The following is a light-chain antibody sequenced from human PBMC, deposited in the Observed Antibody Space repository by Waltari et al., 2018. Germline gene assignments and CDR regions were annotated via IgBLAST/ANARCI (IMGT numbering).Light chain of an antibody. J-gene: IGKJ2*01. CDR3: QQYGTSPYT. Sequence: IVLTQSPGTLSLSPGDKASLSCKASQNLSSNFLAWYRQRPGQPPGLLIHGAAKRAARIPDTFSGSGSGTDFTLTISRLEAEDSAVYYCQQYGTSPYTFGQGTKVEIK. CDR2: GAA. CDR1: QNLSSNF. V-gene: IGKV3-20*01.